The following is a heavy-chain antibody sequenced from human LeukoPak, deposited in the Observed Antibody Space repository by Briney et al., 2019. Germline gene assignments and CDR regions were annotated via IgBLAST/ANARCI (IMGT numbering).Heavy chain of an antibody. CDR1: GGTFSSYA. CDR2: IIPIFGTA. J-gene: IGHJ4*02. D-gene: IGHD2-21*02. CDR3: ARVAVVTAILNYFDY. Sequence: ASVKVSCKASGGTFSSYAISWVRQAPGQGLEWMGGIIPIFGTANYAQKFQGRVTITADKSTSTAYMELSSLRSEDTAVYYCARVAVVTAILNYFDYWGQGTLVTVSS. V-gene: IGHV1-69*06.